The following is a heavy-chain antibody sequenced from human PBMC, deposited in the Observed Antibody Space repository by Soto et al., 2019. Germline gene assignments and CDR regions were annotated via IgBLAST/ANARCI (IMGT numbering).Heavy chain of an antibody. J-gene: IGHJ4*02. Sequence: PGGSLRLSCAASGFTFSCSAMHWVRQASGKGLEWVGRIRSKANSYATAYAASVKGRFTISRDDSKNTAYLQMNSLKTEDTAVYXCTRHYDFWSGYAPPDYWGQGTLVTVSS. D-gene: IGHD3-3*01. CDR2: IRSKANSYAT. V-gene: IGHV3-73*01. CDR1: GFTFSCSA. CDR3: TRHYDFWSGYAPPDY.